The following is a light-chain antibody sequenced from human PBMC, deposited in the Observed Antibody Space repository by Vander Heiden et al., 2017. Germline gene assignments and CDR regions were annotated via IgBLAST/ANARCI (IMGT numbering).Light chain of an antibody. CDR2: SNN. CDR3: AAWDDSLNGVV. CDR1: SSNIGSNT. V-gene: IGLV1-44*01. J-gene: IGLJ2*01. Sequence: QSLLTQPPSASATPGQTVTISCSGSSSNIGSNTVNWYQQLPGTAPKLLIYSNNQRPSGVPDRFSGSKSGTSASLAISGLQSEDEADYYCAAWDDSLNGVVFGGGTKLTVL.